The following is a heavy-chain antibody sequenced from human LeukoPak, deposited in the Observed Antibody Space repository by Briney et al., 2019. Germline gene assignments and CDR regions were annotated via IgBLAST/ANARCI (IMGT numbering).Heavy chain of an antibody. CDR3: ARRIAVAGTHWFDP. Sequence: SETLSLTCTVSGGSISSNNYYWGWIRQPPGKGLEWIGMIYYSGITYYNPSLKSRVTISVDTSKNQFSLMPSSVTAADTAVYYCARRIAVAGTHWFDPWGQGTLVTVSS. CDR2: IYYSGIT. V-gene: IGHV4-39*01. CDR1: GGSISSNNYY. D-gene: IGHD6-19*01. J-gene: IGHJ5*02.